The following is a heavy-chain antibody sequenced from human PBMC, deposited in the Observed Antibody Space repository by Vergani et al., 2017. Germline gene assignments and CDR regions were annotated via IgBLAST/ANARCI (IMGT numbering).Heavy chain of an antibody. J-gene: IGHJ4*02. CDR3: AMGSSFDY. V-gene: IGHV3-30*03. CDR1: GCTFSSYD. D-gene: IGHD2-2*01. CDR2: ISYDGSDK. Sequence: QVQLVESGGGVVQPGRSLRLSCAASGCTFSSYDMHWVRQAPGKGLEWVAVISYDGSDKYYADSVKGRFTISRDNSKNTLYLQMNSLRAEDTAVYYCAMGSSFDYWGQGTLVTVSS.